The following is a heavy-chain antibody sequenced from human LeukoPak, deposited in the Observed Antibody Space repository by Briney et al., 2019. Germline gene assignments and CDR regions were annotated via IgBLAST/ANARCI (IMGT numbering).Heavy chain of an antibody. CDR1: GGSISSYY. CDR2: IYYSGST. CDR3: ARGAMAAAGLNWFDP. Sequence: SETLSLTCTVSGGSISSYYWSWIRQPPGKGLEWIGYIYYSGSTNYNPSLKSRVTISVDTSKNQFSLKLSSVTAADTAVYYCARGAMAAAGLNWFDPWGQGTMVTVSP. V-gene: IGHV4-59*08. J-gene: IGHJ5*02. D-gene: IGHD6-13*01.